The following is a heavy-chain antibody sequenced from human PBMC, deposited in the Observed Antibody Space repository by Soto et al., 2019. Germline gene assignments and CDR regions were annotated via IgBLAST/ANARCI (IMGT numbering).Heavy chain of an antibody. CDR1: GFTFSSSG. CDR3: ARDRGNIAVGVPYHFDY. Sequence: QVQLVESGGGVVQPGRSLRLSCAASGFTFSSSGLHWVRQAPGKGLEWVALIWYDGSNKYYADSVKGRFTISRDNSKNTMYLHMSSLRAEDTAVYYCARDRGNIAVGVPYHFDYWGQGTLVTVSS. CDR2: IWYDGSNK. J-gene: IGHJ4*02. V-gene: IGHV3-33*01. D-gene: IGHD6-19*01.